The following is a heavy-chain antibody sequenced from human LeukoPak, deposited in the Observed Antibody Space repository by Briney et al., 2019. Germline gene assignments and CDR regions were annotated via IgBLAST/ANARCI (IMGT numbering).Heavy chain of an antibody. Sequence: GGSLRLSCEASGFTFSTYVVNWVRQAPGKGLEWVSTISGSGGSTYYADSVKGRFTISRDNSKNTLYLQMNSLRAEDTAVYYCANRLPFDYWGQGTLVTASS. CDR3: ANRLPFDY. CDR2: ISGSGGST. CDR1: GFTFSTYV. D-gene: IGHD6-25*01. J-gene: IGHJ4*02. V-gene: IGHV3-23*01.